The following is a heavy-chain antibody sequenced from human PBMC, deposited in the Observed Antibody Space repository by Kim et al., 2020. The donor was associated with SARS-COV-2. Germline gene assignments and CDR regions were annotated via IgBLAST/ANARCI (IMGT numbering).Heavy chain of an antibody. CDR2: IWYDGSNK. V-gene: IGHV3-33*01. CDR3: ARGDSSSWYFDY. D-gene: IGHD6-13*01. J-gene: IGHJ4*02. Sequence: GGSLRLSCAASGFTFSSYGMHWVRQAPGKGLEWVAVIWYDGSNKYYADSVKGRFTISRDNSKNTLYLQMNSLRAEDTAVYYCARGDSSSWYFDYWGQGTLVTFSS. CDR1: GFTFSSYG.